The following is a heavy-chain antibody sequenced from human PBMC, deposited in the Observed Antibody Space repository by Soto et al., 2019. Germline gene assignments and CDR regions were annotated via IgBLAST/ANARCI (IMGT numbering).Heavy chain of an antibody. D-gene: IGHD5-12*01. CDR1: GFTFSSYG. CDR2: ISYDGSNK. V-gene: IGHV3-30*18. CDR3: AKSPQGGIVATDFDY. Sequence: TGGSLRLSCAASGFTFSSYGMHWVRQAPGKGLEWVAVISYDGSNKYYADSVKGRFTISRDNSKNTLYLKMNSLRAEDTAVYYCAKSPQGGIVATDFDYWGQGTLVTVSS. J-gene: IGHJ4*02.